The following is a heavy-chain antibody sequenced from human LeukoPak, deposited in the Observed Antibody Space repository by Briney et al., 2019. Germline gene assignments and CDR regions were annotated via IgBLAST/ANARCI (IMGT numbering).Heavy chain of an antibody. CDR3: ASHEEALYYYYGMDV. V-gene: IGHV3-23*01. CDR2: ISGSGSKT. J-gene: IGHJ6*02. CDR1: GFTFSNYA. Sequence: GGSLRLSCAASGFTFSNYAMNWVRQAPGKGLEWVSTISGSGSKTYYADSVKGRFTISRDNSKNTLYLQMNSLRAEDTAVYYCASHEEALYYYYGMDVWGQGTTVTVSS.